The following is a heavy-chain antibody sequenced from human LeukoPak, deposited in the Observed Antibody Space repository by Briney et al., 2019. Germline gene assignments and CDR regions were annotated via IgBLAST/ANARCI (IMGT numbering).Heavy chain of an antibody. CDR1: GGSVTSSLYY. D-gene: IGHD3-9*01. Sequence: SEALSLTCTVSGGSVTSSLYYWAWIRQPPGKGLEWIGTINYSGSTYYNPSLKSRVTISVDTSKNQFSLRLSSVPAADTAVYYCASLRGADSTGYYWDFDYWGQGTLVTVSS. CDR2: INYSGST. CDR3: ASLRGADSTGYYWDFDY. J-gene: IGHJ4*02. V-gene: IGHV4-39*01.